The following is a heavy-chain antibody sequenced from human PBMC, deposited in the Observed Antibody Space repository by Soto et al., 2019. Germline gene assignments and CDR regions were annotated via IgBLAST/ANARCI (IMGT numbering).Heavy chain of an antibody. CDR2: INSDGSNT. D-gene: IGHD3-10*01. V-gene: IGHV3-74*01. CDR3: VRDRGSPDSFDI. J-gene: IGHJ3*02. CDR1: GFAFSVFW. Sequence: GGSLRLSCAASGFAFSVFWMHWVRQAPGKGLVWVSHINSDGSNTNYADSMKGRFTISRDNAKDTLYLQLNSLRAEDTAVYYCVRDRGSPDSFDIWGKGTMVTVSS.